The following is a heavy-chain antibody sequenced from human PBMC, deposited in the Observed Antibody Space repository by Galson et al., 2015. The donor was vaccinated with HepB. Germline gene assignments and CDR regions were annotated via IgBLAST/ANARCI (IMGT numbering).Heavy chain of an antibody. CDR3: ARGSGSLDY. CDR1: GFSFSDYW. D-gene: IGHD3-10*01. CDR2: INQDGSEK. Sequence: SLRLSCAASGFSFSDYWMSWVRQAPGKGLEWVAKINQDGSEKYYVDSLKGRFTISRDNAENSLHLQVNGLRAEDTAVYFCARGSGSLDYWGQGTLVTVSS. V-gene: IGHV3-7*01. J-gene: IGHJ4*02.